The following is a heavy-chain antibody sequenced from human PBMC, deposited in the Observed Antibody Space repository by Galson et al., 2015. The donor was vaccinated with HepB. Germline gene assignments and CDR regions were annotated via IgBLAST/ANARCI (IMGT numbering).Heavy chain of an antibody. CDR3: AKSAIDDFGDYSLYYYYYYMDV. CDR1: GFTFSTYA. Sequence: SLRLSCAASGFTFSTYAMSWVRQAPGKGLEWVSSISGSGTSAYYADSVKGRFTISRDSSKNTLYLHMESLRVEDTADYYCAKSAIDDFGDYSLYYYYYYMDVWGKGTTVTVSS. CDR2: ISGSGTSA. V-gene: IGHV3-23*01. J-gene: IGHJ6*03. D-gene: IGHD4-17*01.